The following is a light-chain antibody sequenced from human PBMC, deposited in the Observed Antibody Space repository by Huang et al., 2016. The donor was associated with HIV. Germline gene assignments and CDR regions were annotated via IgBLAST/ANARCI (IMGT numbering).Light chain of an antibody. CDR1: QSVLDSSNKKNY. V-gene: IGKV4-1*01. CDR3: QQYYSTPA. CDR2: LAS. J-gene: IGKJ1*01. Sequence: DIVMTQSPDSLPVSLGERATINCKSSQSVLDSSNKKNYLAWYQQKPGQPPKLLLYLASVRESGVPDRFRGSGSGTEFTLTINNLQAEDVAVYYCQQYYSTPACGQGTNVDI.